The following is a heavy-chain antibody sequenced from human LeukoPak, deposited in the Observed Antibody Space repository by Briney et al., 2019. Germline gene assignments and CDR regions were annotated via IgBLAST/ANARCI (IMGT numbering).Heavy chain of an antibody. V-gene: IGHV4-39*07. D-gene: IGHD2-2*01. CDR2: IYYTGST. Sequence: SETLSLTCTVSGGSISSTGYYWGWIRQPPGRGLEWIGSIYYTGSTYYNPSLKSRVTISVDMSKNQFSLKLNSLTAADTAIYYCARGVRYCSNSGCFAHRFEYWGQGILVTVSS. CDR1: GGSISSTGYY. CDR3: ARGVRYCSNSGCFAHRFEY. J-gene: IGHJ4*02.